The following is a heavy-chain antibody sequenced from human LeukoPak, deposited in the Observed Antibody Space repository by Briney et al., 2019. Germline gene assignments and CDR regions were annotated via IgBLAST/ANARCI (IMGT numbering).Heavy chain of an antibody. CDR3: AKNNDYGGSYWYFDL. CDR1: GFTFTNYA. D-gene: IGHD4-23*01. J-gene: IGHJ2*01. CDR2: ISYDETNK. Sequence: GGSLRLSCAASGFTFTNYAMHWVRQAPGKGLEWVAVISYDETNKYYEDSVKGRVTISRDSSKNTLYLQMSSLRDEDTAVYYCAKNNDYGGSYWYFDLWGRGTLVTVSS. V-gene: IGHV3-30*04.